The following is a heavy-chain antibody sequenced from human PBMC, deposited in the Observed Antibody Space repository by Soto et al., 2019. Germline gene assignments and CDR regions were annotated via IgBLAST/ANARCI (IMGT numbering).Heavy chain of an antibody. CDR1: GFTFSSYS. J-gene: IGHJ6*02. CDR2: ISSSSSYI. V-gene: IGHV3-21*01. D-gene: IGHD3-3*01. CDR3: ARDQFTIFGAPKGMDV. Sequence: KAGGSLRLSCAASGFTFSSYSMNWVRQAPGKGLEWVSSISSSSSYIYYADSVKGRFTISRDNAKNSLYLQMNSLRAEDTAVYYCARDQFTIFGAPKGMDVWGQGTTVTVSS.